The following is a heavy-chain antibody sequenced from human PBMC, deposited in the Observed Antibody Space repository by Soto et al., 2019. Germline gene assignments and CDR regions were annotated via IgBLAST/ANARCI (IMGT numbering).Heavy chain of an antibody. J-gene: IGHJ6*02. D-gene: IGHD3-3*01. CDR3: ARGYDFWSGYYYPYGMDV. Sequence: QVQLVESGGGVVQPGRSLRLSCAASGFTFSSYAMHWVRQAPGKGLEWVAVISYDGSNKNYADSVKGRFTISRDKSKNTLYLQMNSLRAEDTAVYYCARGYDFWSGYYYPYGMDVWGQGTTVTVSS. CDR2: ISYDGSNK. V-gene: IGHV3-30-3*01. CDR1: GFTFSSYA.